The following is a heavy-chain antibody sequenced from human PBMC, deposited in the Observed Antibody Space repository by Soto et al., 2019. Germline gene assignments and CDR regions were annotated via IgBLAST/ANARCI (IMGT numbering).Heavy chain of an antibody. D-gene: IGHD2-2*01. Sequence: PSETLSLTCTVSNDSVLTSIYYWAWIRQPPGKGLEWIATIYYTGTAYYNPSLQSRVTISIDTSKNQFSLNLKSVTAADTAVYYCARNWNLALVPAAYFDSWGQGTLVIVSS. CDR2: IYYTGTA. J-gene: IGHJ4*02. CDR1: NDSVLTSIYY. V-gene: IGHV4-39*01. CDR3: ARNWNLALVPAAYFDS.